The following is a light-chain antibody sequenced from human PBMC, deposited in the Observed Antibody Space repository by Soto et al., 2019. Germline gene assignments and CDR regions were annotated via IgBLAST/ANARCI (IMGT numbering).Light chain of an antibody. CDR1: SSNIGAGYN. CDR3: QSYDSSLSGHVV. J-gene: IGLJ2*01. CDR2: GNT. V-gene: IGLV1-40*01. Sequence: QPVLTQPPSVSGAPGQRVTISCTGSSSNIGAGYNVHWYQQLPGTAPKLLIYGNTNRPSGVPDRFSGSKSGTSASLAITGLQAEDEADCYCQSYDSSLSGHVVFGGGTKLTVL.